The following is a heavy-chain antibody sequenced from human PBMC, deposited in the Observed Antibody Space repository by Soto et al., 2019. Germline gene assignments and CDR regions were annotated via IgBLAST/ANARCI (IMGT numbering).Heavy chain of an antibody. CDR3: ERGLQRSLFAVPTSANWFAP. J-gene: IGHJ5*02. Sequence: ASVKVSCKVSGYTLTELSMHWVRQAPGKGLEWMGGFDPEDGETIYAQKFQGRVTMTEDTSTDTAYMELSSLRSEDTAVYYCERGLQRSLFAVPTSANWFAPWGQGTLVTVSS. D-gene: IGHD3-3*01. CDR2: FDPEDGET. V-gene: IGHV1-24*01. CDR1: GYTLTELS.